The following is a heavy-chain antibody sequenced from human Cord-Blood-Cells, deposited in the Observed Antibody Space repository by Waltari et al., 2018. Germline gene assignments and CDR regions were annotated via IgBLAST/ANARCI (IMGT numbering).Heavy chain of an antibody. CDR1: GGSFSGYY. Sequence: QVQLQQWGAGLLKPSETLSLTCAVYGGSFSGYYWSWIRQPPGKGLEWIGEINHSGSTTYNPSLKSRVTISVDTSKNQFSLKLSSVTAADTAVYYCARPHYGDYGWFDPWGQGTLVTVSS. J-gene: IGHJ5*02. D-gene: IGHD4-17*01. CDR2: INHSGST. CDR3: ARPHYGDYGWFDP. V-gene: IGHV4-34*01.